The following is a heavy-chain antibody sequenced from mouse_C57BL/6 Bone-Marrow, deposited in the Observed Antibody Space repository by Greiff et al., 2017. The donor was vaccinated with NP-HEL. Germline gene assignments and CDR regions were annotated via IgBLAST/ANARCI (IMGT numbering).Heavy chain of an antibody. CDR1: GYTFTSYW. D-gene: IGHD2-2*01. Sequence: QVQLKQPGAELVKPGASVKLSCKASGYTFTSYWMHWVKQRPGQGLEWIGMIHPNSGSTNYNEKFKSKATLTVDKSSSTAYMQLSSLTSEDSAVYYCARGLLWLRRRDYYAMDYGGQGTSVTVSS. CDR2: IHPNSGST. J-gene: IGHJ4*01. CDR3: ARGLLWLRRRDYYAMDY. V-gene: IGHV1-64*01.